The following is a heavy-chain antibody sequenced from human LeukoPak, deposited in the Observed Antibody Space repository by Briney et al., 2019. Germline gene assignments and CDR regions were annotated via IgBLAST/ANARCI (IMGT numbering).Heavy chain of an antibody. CDR1: GFTFSSFG. CDR2: ISYSSSLT. J-gene: IGHJ3*02. V-gene: IGHV3-48*04. Sequence: PGGSLRLSCAASGFTFSSFGMNWVRQAPGKGLEWVSYISYSSSLTDYADPVKGRFTISRDNAKNSLYLQMNSLRAEDTAVYYCARGGYCSSSVCYSLNAFDIWGQGTMFTVSS. CDR3: ARGGYCSSSVCYSLNAFDI. D-gene: IGHD2-2*01.